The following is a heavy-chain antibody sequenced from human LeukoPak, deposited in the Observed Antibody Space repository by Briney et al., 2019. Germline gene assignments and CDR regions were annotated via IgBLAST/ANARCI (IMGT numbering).Heavy chain of an antibody. V-gene: IGHV3-11*04. CDR1: GFTFSDYY. CDR3: SGQQLLTPKDY. CDR2: ISFSGSTI. D-gene: IGHD2-2*01. Sequence: GGSLRLSCAASGFTFSDYYMSWIRQAPGKGLEGVSYISFSGSTIYYADSVKGRFTISRDNTKNSLYLHMNSLRAEDTPVYYCSGQQLLTPKDYWGQGTLVTVSS. J-gene: IGHJ4*02.